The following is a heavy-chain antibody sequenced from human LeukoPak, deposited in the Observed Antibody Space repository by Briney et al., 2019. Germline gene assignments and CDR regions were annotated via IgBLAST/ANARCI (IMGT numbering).Heavy chain of an antibody. Sequence: SQTLSLTCAISGDSVSINSAAWSWIRQSPSRGLEWLGRTYQRSKWYNDYAVSVKSRITINPDISKNQFSLQLNSVTPEDTAVYYCARSPSPYSSGWYFDYWGRGTLVTVSS. CDR3: ARSPSPYSSGWYFDY. J-gene: IGHJ4*02. CDR2: TYQRSKWYN. D-gene: IGHD6-19*01. V-gene: IGHV6-1*01. CDR1: GDSVSINSAA.